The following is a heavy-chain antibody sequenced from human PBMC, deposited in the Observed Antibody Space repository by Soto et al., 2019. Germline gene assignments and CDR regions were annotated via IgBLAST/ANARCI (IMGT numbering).Heavy chain of an antibody. CDR3: ASEYYYDSSGYSLGGX. Sequence: GCLILSFAASGFTFSSYGMHWVRQAPGKGLEWVAKIKKDGSQKYYVDFVKGRFTISRDNAKNSLYLQMNSLRVEDTAVYYCASEYYYDSSGYSLGGXWGQGTPVTVSX. CDR1: GFTFSSYG. J-gene: IGHJ4*02. CDR2: IKKDGSQK. D-gene: IGHD3-22*01. V-gene: IGHV3-7*01.